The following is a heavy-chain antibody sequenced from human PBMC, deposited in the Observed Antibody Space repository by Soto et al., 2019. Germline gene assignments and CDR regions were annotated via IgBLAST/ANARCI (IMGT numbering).Heavy chain of an antibody. V-gene: IGHV1-8*01. Sequence: GASVKVSCKASGYTFTSYDINWVRQATGQGLEWMGWMSPNSGNTGYAQKFQGRVTMTRNTSISTAYMELSSLRSEDTAAYYCARNTGATINWFDPWGQGTQVTVSS. CDR3: ARNTGATINWFDP. CDR2: MSPNSGNT. D-gene: IGHD1-26*01. J-gene: IGHJ5*02. CDR1: GYTFTSYD.